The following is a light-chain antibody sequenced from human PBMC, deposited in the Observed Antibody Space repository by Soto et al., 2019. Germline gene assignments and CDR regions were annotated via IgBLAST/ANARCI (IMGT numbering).Light chain of an antibody. CDR3: QQYASSPYP. CDR1: QSVSSSY. J-gene: IGKJ2*01. V-gene: IGKV3-20*01. Sequence: EIVLTQSPGTLSLSPGERATLSCRASQSVSSSYLAWFQHKPGQAPRLLIYGASSRATGIPDRFSGSGSGTDFTLNISRLEHEDFAVYYCQQYASSPYPFGQGPKLEIK. CDR2: GAS.